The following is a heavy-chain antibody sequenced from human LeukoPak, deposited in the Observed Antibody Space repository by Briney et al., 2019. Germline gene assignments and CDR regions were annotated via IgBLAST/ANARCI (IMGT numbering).Heavy chain of an antibody. CDR2: IYHSGST. Sequence: SETLSLTCAVSGGSISSSNWWSWVRQPPGKGLEWIGEIYHSGSTNYNPSLKSRVTISVDKSKNQFPLKLSSVTAADTAVYYCARKDSSGWYYFDYWGQGTLVTVSS. CDR1: GGSISSSNW. CDR3: ARKDSSGWYYFDY. J-gene: IGHJ4*02. V-gene: IGHV4-4*02. D-gene: IGHD6-19*01.